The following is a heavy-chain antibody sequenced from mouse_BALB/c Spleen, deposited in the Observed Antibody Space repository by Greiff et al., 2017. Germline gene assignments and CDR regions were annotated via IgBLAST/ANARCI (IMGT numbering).Heavy chain of an antibody. CDR3: ARSGIYDPPAY. Sequence: EGKLVESGGGLVQPGGSRKLSCAASGFTFSSFGMHWVRQAPEKGLEWVAYISSGSSTIYYADTVKGRFTISRDNPKNTLFLQMTSLRSEDTAMYYCARSGIYDPPAYWGQGTLVTVSA. V-gene: IGHV5-17*02. J-gene: IGHJ3*01. CDR2: ISSGSSTI. D-gene: IGHD2-3*01. CDR1: GFTFSSFG.